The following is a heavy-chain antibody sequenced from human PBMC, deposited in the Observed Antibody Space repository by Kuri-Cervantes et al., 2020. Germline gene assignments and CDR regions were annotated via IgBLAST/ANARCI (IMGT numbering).Heavy chain of an antibody. CDR3: ARESRPHGYTYYYGMDV. Sequence: SETLSLTCAVYGGSFSGYYWSWIRQPPGKGLEWIGEINHSGSTNYNPSLKSRVTISVYTSKNQFSPRLSSVTAADTALYYCARESRPHGYTYYYGMDVWGQGTTVTVSS. CDR2: INHSGST. J-gene: IGHJ6*02. CDR1: GGSFSGYY. V-gene: IGHV4-34*01. D-gene: IGHD5-24*01.